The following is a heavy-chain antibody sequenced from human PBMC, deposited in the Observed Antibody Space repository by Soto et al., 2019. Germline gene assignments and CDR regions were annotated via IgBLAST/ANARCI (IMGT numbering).Heavy chain of an antibody. CDR2: ISAYNGNT. D-gene: IGHD6-19*01. V-gene: IGHV1-18*01. CDR1: GYTFTSYG. Sequence: QVQLVQSGAEVKKPGASVKVSCKASGYTFTSYGISWVRQAPGQGLEWMGWISAYNGNTNYAQKLQGRVTMTTDTSTSKAYMELRSLRSDDTAVYYCASSGYSRGWYDLALDYWGQGTLVTVSS. CDR3: ASSGYSRGWYDLALDY. J-gene: IGHJ4*02.